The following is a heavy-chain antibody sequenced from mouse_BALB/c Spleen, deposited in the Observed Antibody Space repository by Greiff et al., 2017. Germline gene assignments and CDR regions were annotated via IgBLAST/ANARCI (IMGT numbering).Heavy chain of an antibody. J-gene: IGHJ3*01. CDR1: GFSLTSYG. CDR2: IWAGGST. CDR3: ARDGVDSSGYRFAY. Sequence: VMLVESGPGLVAPSQSLSITCTVSGFSLTSYGVHWVRQPPGKGLEWLGVIWAGGSTNYNSALMSRLSISKDNSKSQVFLKMNSLQTDDTAMYYCARDGVDSSGYRFAYWGQGTLVTVSA. D-gene: IGHD3-2*01. V-gene: IGHV2-9*02.